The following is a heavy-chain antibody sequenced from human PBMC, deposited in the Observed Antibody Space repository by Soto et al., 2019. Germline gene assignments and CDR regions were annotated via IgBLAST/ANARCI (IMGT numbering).Heavy chain of an antibody. CDR1: GFTFSSYA. V-gene: IGHV3-23*01. Sequence: EVQLLESGGGLEQPGGSLRLSCTASGFTFSSYAMSWVRQAPGKGLEWVSGISGSGGSTYYADSVKGRFTISRDNSKNTLYLQMNSLRAEDTAVYYCAKDPLSGSYYDYWGQGTLVTVSS. CDR2: ISGSGGST. D-gene: IGHD1-26*01. CDR3: AKDPLSGSYYDY. J-gene: IGHJ4*02.